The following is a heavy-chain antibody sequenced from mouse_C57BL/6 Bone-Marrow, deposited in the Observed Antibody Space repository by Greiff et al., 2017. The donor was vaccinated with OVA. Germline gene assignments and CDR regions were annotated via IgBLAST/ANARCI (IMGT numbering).Heavy chain of an antibody. Sequence: QVHVKQSGPELVKPGASVKISCKASGYAFSSSWMNWVKQRPGKGLEWIGRIYPGDGDTNYNGKFKGKATLTADKSSSTAYMQLSSLTSENYAVYFGARDYYGSSYWYFDVWGTGTTVTVSS. CDR2: IYPGDGDT. J-gene: IGHJ1*03. V-gene: IGHV1-82*01. CDR1: GYAFSSSW. D-gene: IGHD1-1*01. CDR3: ARDYYGSSYWYFDV.